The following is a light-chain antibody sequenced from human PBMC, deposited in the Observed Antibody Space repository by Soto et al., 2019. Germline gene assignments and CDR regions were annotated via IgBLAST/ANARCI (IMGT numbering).Light chain of an antibody. CDR1: QGIDSY. Sequence: IQLTQSRSSLSASVGDRVTITCRASQGIDSYLAWYQQRPGKVPQIVIYEKSILQSGVSSRFSGSGSGTDLTLTISRLQPDDFATYYCQQYNRYSRTXGQGTKVDIK. CDR3: QQYNRYSRT. J-gene: IGKJ1*01. V-gene: IGKV1-9*01. CDR2: EKS.